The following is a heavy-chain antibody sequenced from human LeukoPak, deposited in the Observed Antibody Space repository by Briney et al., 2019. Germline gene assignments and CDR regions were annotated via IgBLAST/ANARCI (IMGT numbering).Heavy chain of an antibody. V-gene: IGHV6-1*01. Sequence: SQTLSLTCAISGDSVSSNTATWNWIRQSPSRGFEWLGRTYYRSTCYNDYAVSVRSRISIIQDTSNNHFSLQLNSVTPEDTAVYYCERARLHHTYGSGTNFDYWGQGTLVTVSS. CDR2: TYYRSTCYN. J-gene: IGHJ4*02. CDR1: GDSVSSNTAT. CDR3: ERARLHHTYGSGTNFDY. D-gene: IGHD3-10*01.